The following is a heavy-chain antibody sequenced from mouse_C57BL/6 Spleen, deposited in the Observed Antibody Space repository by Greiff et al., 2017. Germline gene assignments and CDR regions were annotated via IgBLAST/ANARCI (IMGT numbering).Heavy chain of an antibody. V-gene: IGHV5-6*02. CDR2: ISSGGSYT. D-gene: IGHD1-1*01. CDR3: ARQYYGSHYFDY. Sequence: EVKLVESGGDLVKPGGSLKLSCAASGFTFSSYGMSWVRQTPDKRLEWVATISSGGSYTYYPDRVKGRFTISRDNAKNTLYLQMSSLKSEDTAMYYCARQYYGSHYFDYWGQGTTLTVSS. J-gene: IGHJ2*01. CDR1: GFTFSSYG.